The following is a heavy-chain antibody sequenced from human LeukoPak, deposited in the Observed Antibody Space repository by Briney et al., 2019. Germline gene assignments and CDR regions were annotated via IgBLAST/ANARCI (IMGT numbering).Heavy chain of an antibody. D-gene: IGHD1-26*01. CDR1: GFTFSSYD. CDR2: IRSDGYHT. J-gene: IGHJ4*02. CDR3: AKPSGSGVDY. Sequence: GGSLRLSCAASGFTFSSYDMHWVRQAPGKGLEWVAFIRSDGYHTYYADSVKGRFTITRDNSKNTLYLQMNSLRLEDMAVYYCAKPSGSGVDYWGRGTRVTVSS. V-gene: IGHV3-30*02.